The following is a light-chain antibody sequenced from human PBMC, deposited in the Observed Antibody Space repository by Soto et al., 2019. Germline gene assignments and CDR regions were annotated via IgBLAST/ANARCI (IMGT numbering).Light chain of an antibody. Sequence: QSALTQPASVSGSPGQSITISCTETSSDVGGYAYVSWYQHHPGKAPKLIIYDVNSRPSGVPDRFSGSRSGNTDSLTSSGLQADDEAIYYCSSYTSSRGVFGGGTKLT. CDR1: SSDVGGYAY. CDR2: DVN. CDR3: SSYTSSRGV. J-gene: IGLJ3*02. V-gene: IGLV2-14*03.